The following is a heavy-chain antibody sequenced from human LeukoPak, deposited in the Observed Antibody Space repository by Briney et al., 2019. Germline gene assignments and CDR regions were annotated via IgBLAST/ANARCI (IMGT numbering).Heavy chain of an antibody. D-gene: IGHD1-26*01. V-gene: IGHV3-30*03. CDR1: GFIFNNYG. CDR2: ISYDGSNK. J-gene: IGHJ6*02. CDR3: ARGGSLGDSYYGTDV. Sequence: GRSLRLSCAASGFIFNNYGMHWVRQAPGKGLEWVAVISYDGSNKYHADSVKGRFTISRDNSKKTLYLQMNSLRSEDTAVYYCARGGSLGDSYYGTDVWGQGTTVTVSS.